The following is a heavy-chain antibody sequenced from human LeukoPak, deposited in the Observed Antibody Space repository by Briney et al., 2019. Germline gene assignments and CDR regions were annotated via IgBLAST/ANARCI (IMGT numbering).Heavy chain of an antibody. CDR2: MNPNSGNT. CDR3: TTRYRVGDY. J-gene: IGHJ4*02. D-gene: IGHD3-9*01. Sequence: ASVTVSCKASGYTFTSYDIDWVRQATGQGLEWMGWMNPNSGNTGYAQKFQGRVTMTRDTSISTAYLELNSLRSEDTAVYYCTTRYRVGDYWGQGTLVTVSS. CDR1: GYTFTSYD. V-gene: IGHV1-8*02.